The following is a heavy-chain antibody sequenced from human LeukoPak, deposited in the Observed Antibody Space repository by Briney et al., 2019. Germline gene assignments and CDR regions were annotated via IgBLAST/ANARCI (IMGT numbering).Heavy chain of an antibody. D-gene: IGHD3-10*01. CDR1: GYTFSSYG. CDR2: ISAYNGNT. V-gene: IGHV1-18*01. Sequence: ASVKVSCKASGYTFSSYGISWVRQAPGQGLEWMGWISAYNGNTDYAQNLRGRLIMTTDTSTSTAYMELRSLRSDDTAVYYCARDSIDGSGTYYNDSPDYWGQGTLVTVSS. CDR3: ARDSIDGSGTYYNDSPDY. J-gene: IGHJ4*02.